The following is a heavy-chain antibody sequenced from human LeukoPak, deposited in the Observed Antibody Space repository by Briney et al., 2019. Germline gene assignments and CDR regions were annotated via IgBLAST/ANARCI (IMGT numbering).Heavy chain of an antibody. J-gene: IGHJ3*01. D-gene: IGHD5-18*01. V-gene: IGHV3-23*01. CDR2: ITSGADT. Sequence: GGSLRLSCAASGFTFDKFAMSWVRQAPGKGLQWVSTITSGADTYYADSVKGRFSISRDNSRNTVSVQMHSLRADDTAVYFCAKGDSFGRVADASDSWGQGTMVTVSS. CDR3: AKGDSFGRVADASDS. CDR1: GFTFDKFA.